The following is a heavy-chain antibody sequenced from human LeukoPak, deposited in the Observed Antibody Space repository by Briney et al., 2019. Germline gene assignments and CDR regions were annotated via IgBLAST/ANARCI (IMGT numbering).Heavy chain of an antibody. V-gene: IGHV3-48*02. D-gene: IGHD6-13*01. J-gene: IGHJ6*02. CDR3: ARDDVGVQQLVLSSIYYYYAMDV. Sequence: GSLRLSCAASGFTFSSYSMNWVRQAPGKGLEWVSYISSSSSTIYYADSVKGRFTISRDNAKNSLYLQMNSLRDEDTALYYCARDDVGVQQLVLSSIYYYYAMDVWGQGTTVTVSS. CDR1: GFTFSSYS. CDR2: ISSSSSTI.